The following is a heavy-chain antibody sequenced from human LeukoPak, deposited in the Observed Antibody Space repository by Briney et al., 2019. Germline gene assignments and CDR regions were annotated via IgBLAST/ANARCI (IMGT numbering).Heavy chain of an antibody. V-gene: IGHV1-2*02. D-gene: IGHD3-22*01. J-gene: IGHJ3*01. CDR3: ARYYYDTSSVFDV. Sequence: ASVKVSFKASGYTFTDYYMHWVRQAPGQGLEWMGWINPNSGGTNHAQKFQGRVTMTRDTSISTAYMELSRLRSDDTAVYYCARYYYDTSSVFDVWGQGTRVTVSS. CDR1: GYTFTDYY. CDR2: INPNSGGT.